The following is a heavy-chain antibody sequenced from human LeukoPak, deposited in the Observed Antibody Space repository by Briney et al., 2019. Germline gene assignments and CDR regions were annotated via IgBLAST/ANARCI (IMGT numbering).Heavy chain of an antibody. D-gene: IGHD3-16*01. Sequence: GGSLRLSCAASGFTFSSYWMHWVRQAPGKGLVWVSRINGDGSTTTYADSVTGRFTISRNNAKNTQYLQMNRLGAEDTAVYYCARVSIGAWYFDLWGRGTLVTVSS. J-gene: IGHJ2*01. CDR1: GFTFSSYW. V-gene: IGHV3-74*01. CDR2: INGDGSTT. CDR3: ARVSIGAWYFDL.